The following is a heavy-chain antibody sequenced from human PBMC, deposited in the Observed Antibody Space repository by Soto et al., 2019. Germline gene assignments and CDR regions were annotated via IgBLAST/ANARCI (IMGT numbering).Heavy chain of an antibody. CDR3: ARLPFPWGWFDP. CDR2: ISGSGRTI. CDR1: GIVFSDY. V-gene: IGHV3-11*01. D-gene: IGHD3-16*01. Sequence: ESGGGLVKPGGSLRLSCAASGIVFSDYMSWVRQAPGKGLEWLSYISGSGRTIYSADSVKGRFTISRDNATTSLYLQMNNVRTADTAVYYCARLPFPWGWFDPWGQGTLVTVSS. J-gene: IGHJ5*02.